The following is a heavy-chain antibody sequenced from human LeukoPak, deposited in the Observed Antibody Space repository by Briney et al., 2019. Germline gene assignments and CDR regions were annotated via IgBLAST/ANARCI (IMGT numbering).Heavy chain of an antibody. V-gene: IGHV4-34*01. Sequence: SETLSLTCAVYGGSFSGYYWSWIRQPPGKGLEWIGSIYYSGSTYYNPSLKSRVTISVDTSKNQFSLKLSSVTAADAAVYYCARGVPDDYRVDYWGQGTLVTVSS. D-gene: IGHD4-11*01. J-gene: IGHJ4*02. CDR3: ARGVPDDYRVDY. CDR2: IYYSGST. CDR1: GGSFSGYY.